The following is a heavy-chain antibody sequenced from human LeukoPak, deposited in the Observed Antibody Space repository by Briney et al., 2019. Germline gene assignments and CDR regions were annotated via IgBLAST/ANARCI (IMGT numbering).Heavy chain of an antibody. V-gene: IGHV4-34*01. Sequence: SETLSLTCTVYGGSFSGYYWSWIRQPPGKGLEWIGEINHSGSTNYNPSLKSRVTISVDTSKNQFSLKLSSVTAADTAVYYCARGRLHYDILTGYYKPRSHFDYWGQGTLVTVSS. J-gene: IGHJ4*02. CDR3: ARGRLHYDILTGYYKPRSHFDY. D-gene: IGHD3-9*01. CDR2: INHSGST. CDR1: GGSFSGYY.